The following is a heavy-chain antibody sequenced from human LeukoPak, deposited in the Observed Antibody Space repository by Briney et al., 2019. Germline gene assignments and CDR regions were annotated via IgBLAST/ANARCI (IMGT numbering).Heavy chain of an antibody. J-gene: IGHJ5*02. CDR3: AREGTAGTNLNWFDP. V-gene: IGHV4-59*01. CDR2: ISYGGST. Sequence: SETLSLTCTVSGGSISSYYWSWIRQPPGKGLEWIGYISYGGSTNFHPSLKSRLTISVNTSKNQFSLKLSSVTAADTAVYYCAREGTAGTNLNWFDPWGQGTLVTVSS. D-gene: IGHD1-1*01. CDR1: GGSISSYY.